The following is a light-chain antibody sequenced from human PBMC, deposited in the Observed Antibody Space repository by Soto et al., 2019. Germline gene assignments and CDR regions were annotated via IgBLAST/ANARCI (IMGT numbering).Light chain of an antibody. J-gene: IGKJ5*01. CDR1: QSVSSSY. V-gene: IGKV3-20*01. Sequence: EVMLTLSPVTLSLSPGERATLSCSASQSVSSSYLAWYQQKPGQPPRILIYGASSRATGIPDRFSGSGSGTDFTLTISRLEPEDFAVFYCQHYDSLPITFGQGRRLAVK. CDR3: QHYDSLPIT. CDR2: GAS.